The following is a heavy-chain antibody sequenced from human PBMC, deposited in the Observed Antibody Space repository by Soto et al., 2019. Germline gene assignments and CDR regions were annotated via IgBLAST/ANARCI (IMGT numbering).Heavy chain of an antibody. D-gene: IGHD2-2*01. CDR1: GFTFSTYT. Sequence: EVQLLESGGGLVQPGGSLRLSCEASGFTFSTYTMSWVRQAPGKGLEWVSVISGSAGSSGPSYADSVQGRFSISRDNARNTLYLQMNSLRGEDTAMYYCAKARCSTANCYVPEYWGQGTRVTVSS. CDR3: AKARCSTANCYVPEY. CDR2: ISGSAGSSGP. J-gene: IGHJ4*02. V-gene: IGHV3-23*01.